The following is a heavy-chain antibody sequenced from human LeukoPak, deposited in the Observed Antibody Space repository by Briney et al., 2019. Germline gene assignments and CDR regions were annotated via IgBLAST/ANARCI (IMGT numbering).Heavy chain of an antibody. CDR2: ISYDGSNK. D-gene: IGHD3-16*01. Sequence: GRSLRLSCAASGFTFSSYGMHWVRKAPGKGLEWVAVISYDGSNKYYADSVKGRFTISRDNSKNTLYLQMNSLRAEDTAVYYCAKDYDGVGDYWGQGTLVTVSS. J-gene: IGHJ4*02. CDR1: GFTFSSYG. V-gene: IGHV3-30*18. CDR3: AKDYDGVGDY.